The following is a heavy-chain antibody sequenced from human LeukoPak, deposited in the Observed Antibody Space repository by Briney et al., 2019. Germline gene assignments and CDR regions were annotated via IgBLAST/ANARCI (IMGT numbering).Heavy chain of an antibody. CDR1: GGSISSYY. J-gene: IGHJ6*04. CDR2: IYYSGST. Sequence: PSETLSLTCTASGGSISSYYWSWIRQPPGKGLEWIGYIYYSGSTNYNPSLKSRVTISVDTSKNQFSLKLSSVTAAGTAVYYCARDRPDGITGTRGPYGMDVRGKGTTVTVSS. V-gene: IGHV4-59*01. CDR3: ARDRPDGITGTRGPYGMDV. D-gene: IGHD1-20*01.